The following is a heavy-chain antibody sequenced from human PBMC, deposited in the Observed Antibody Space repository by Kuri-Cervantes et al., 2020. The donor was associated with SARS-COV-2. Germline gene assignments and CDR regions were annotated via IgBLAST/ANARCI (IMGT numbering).Heavy chain of an antibody. CDR2: INHTGSA. D-gene: IGHD1-14*01. CDR3: ARSRRVWFDP. J-gene: IGHJ5*02. CDR1: GGSFSDYY. V-gene: IGHV4-34*01. Sequence: SQTLSLTCGVYGGSFSDYYWTWIRQPPMKGPEWIGEINHTGSATYNPSLKSRVTISVDTSKNLFSLKLSSVTAADTAVYYCARSRRVWFDPWGQGTLVTVSS.